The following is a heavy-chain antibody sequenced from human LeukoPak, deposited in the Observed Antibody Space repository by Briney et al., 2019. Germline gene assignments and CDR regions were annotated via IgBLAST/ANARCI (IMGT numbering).Heavy chain of an antibody. V-gene: IGHV4-38-2*02. D-gene: IGHD3-16*01. CDR3: ARGGLGASFDAFDI. CDR2: IYHSGST. Sequence: PSETLSLTCTVSGYSISSGYYWGWIRQPPGKGLEWIGYIYHSGSTYYNPSLKSRVTISVDRSKNQFSLKLSSVTAADTAVYYCARGGLGASFDAFDIWGQGTMVTVSS. CDR1: GYSISSGYY. J-gene: IGHJ3*02.